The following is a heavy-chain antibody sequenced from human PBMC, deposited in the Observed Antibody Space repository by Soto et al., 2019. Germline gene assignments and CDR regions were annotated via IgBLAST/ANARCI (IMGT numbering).Heavy chain of an antibody. D-gene: IGHD1-26*01. V-gene: IGHV4-61*01. Sequence: SETLSLTCTVSGGSVSSGSYYWSWIRQPPGKGLEWIGYIYYSGSTNYNPSLKSRVTISVDTSKNQFSLKLSSVTAADTAVYYCARDRRGATFDAFDIWGQGTMVTVSS. CDR1: GGSVSSGSYY. CDR2: IYYSGST. CDR3: ARDRRGATFDAFDI. J-gene: IGHJ3*02.